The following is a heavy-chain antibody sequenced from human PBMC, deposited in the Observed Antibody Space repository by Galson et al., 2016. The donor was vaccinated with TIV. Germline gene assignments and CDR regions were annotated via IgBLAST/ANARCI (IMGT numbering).Heavy chain of an antibody. Sequence: SLRLSCAASGFIFSNAWMSWVRQAPGKGLEWVGRIKSNFDGGTTDYAEPVKGRFTISRHDSKNTLLLQMNRLKTEDTAVYYCTTELGYCSGGYCYYFGYWGQGTLVTVSS. D-gene: IGHD2-15*01. CDR3: TTELGYCSGGYCYYFGY. CDR2: IKSNFDGGTT. CDR1: GFIFSNAW. J-gene: IGHJ4*02. V-gene: IGHV3-15*01.